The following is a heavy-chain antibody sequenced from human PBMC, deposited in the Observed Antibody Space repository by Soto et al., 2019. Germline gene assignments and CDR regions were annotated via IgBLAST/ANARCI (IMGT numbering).Heavy chain of an antibody. CDR3: ASWEYSSSSGDY. CDR2: IDPSDSYT. D-gene: IGHD6-6*01. CDR1: GYSFTSYW. J-gene: IGHJ4*02. Sequence: PGESLKLSCKGSGYSFTSYWISWVRQMPGKGLEWMGRIDPSDSYTNYSPSFQGHVTISADKSISTAYLQWSSLKASDTALYYCASWEYSSSSGDYWGQGTLVTVSS. V-gene: IGHV5-10-1*01.